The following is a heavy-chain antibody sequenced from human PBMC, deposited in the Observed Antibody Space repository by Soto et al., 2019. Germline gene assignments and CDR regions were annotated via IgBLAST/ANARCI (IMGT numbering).Heavy chain of an antibody. V-gene: IGHV5-51*01. J-gene: IGHJ3*02. Sequence: PGESLKISCKGSGYSFTSYWIGWVRQMPGKGLEWMGIIYPGDSDTRYSPSFQGQVTISADKSISTAYLQWSSLKASDTAMYYCARLTCITIFGVVIGCGAFDIWGQGTMVTVSS. CDR3: ARLTCITIFGVVIGCGAFDI. D-gene: IGHD3-3*01. CDR1: GYSFTSYW. CDR2: IYPGDSDT.